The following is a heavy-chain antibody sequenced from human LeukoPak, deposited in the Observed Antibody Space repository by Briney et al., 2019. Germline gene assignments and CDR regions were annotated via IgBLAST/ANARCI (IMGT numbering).Heavy chain of an antibody. J-gene: IGHJ4*02. CDR2: INSDGSRT. V-gene: IGHV3-74*01. CDR3: ACGIGVYVDY. Sequence: GGSLRLSCAASGFTFSSYWMHWVRQAPGKGLVWVSRINSDGSRTTYADSVKGRFTISRDNAKNTLYLQMNSLRAEDTAVYYCACGIGVYVDYWGQGSLVTVSS. CDR1: GFTFSSYW. D-gene: IGHD6-19*01.